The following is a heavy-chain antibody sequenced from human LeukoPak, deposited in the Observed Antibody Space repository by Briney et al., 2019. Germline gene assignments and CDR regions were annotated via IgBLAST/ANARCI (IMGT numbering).Heavy chain of an antibody. CDR3: AKGAGQLWFDYYYYMDV. CDR2: IWYGGSNK. J-gene: IGHJ6*03. Sequence: GGSLRLSCAASGFTFSSYGMHWVRQAPGKGLEWVAVIWYGGSNKYYADSVKGRFTISRDNSKNTLYLQMNSLRAEDTAVYYCAKGAGQLWFDYYYYMDVWGKGTTVTVSS. D-gene: IGHD5-18*01. V-gene: IGHV3-30*02. CDR1: GFTFSSYG.